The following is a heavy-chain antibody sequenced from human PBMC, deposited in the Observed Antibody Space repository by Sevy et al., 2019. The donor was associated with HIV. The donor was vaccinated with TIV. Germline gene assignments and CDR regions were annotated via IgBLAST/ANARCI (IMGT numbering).Heavy chain of an antibody. V-gene: IGHV3-21*01. D-gene: IGHD1-1*01. Sequence: GGSLRLSCAASGFIFSSYSMNWVRQAPGKGREWVSFSSRATHYTYYAYSVKGRFTVSRDYAKNALFLQMNSLRAEDTAVYYCARTTGGSEAAFDFWGQGTMVTVSS. CDR2: SSRATHYT. CDR1: GFIFSSYS. J-gene: IGHJ3*01. CDR3: ARTTGGSEAAFDF.